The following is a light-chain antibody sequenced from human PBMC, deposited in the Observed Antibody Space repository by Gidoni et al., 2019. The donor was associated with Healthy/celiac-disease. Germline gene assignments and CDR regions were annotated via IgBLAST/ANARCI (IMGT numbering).Light chain of an antibody. CDR3: QQYGSSRT. CDR1: QSVSSSY. CDR2: GAA. Sequence: EIVLTQSPGTLSLSQGERATLSCRASQSVSSSYLGWYQQKPGQAPRLLMYGAASSATGIPDSFSGSGSGTDFTVTISRLEPEDVAVDYCQQYGSSRTFGQGTKVEIK. J-gene: IGKJ1*01. V-gene: IGKV3-20*01.